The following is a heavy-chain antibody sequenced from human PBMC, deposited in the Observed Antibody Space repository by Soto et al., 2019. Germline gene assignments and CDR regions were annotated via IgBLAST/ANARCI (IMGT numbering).Heavy chain of an antibody. V-gene: IGHV1-18*01. CDR3: ARDGGYYYGSGSYYSNAPH. D-gene: IGHD3-10*01. CDR1: GYTFTSYG. Sequence: ASVKVSCKASGYTFTSYGISWVRQAPGQGLEWMGWISAYNGNTNYAQRLQGRVTMTTDTSTSTAYTELRSLRSDDTAVYYCARDGGYYYGSGSYYSNAPHWGQGTLVTVSS. J-gene: IGHJ4*02. CDR2: ISAYNGNT.